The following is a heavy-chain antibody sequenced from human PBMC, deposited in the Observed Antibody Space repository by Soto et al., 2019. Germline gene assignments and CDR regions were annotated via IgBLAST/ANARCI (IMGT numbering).Heavy chain of an antibody. CDR1: GFTFSSYA. CDR3: AKDATPPGPTAEYRPPTPNWFDP. J-gene: IGHJ5*02. V-gene: IGHV3-23*01. CDR2: ISGSGGST. D-gene: IGHD2-21*02. Sequence: GSLRLSCAASGFTFSSYAMSWVRQAPGKGLEWVSAISGSGGSTYYADSVKGRFTISRDNSKNTLYLQMNSLRAEDTAVYYCAKDATPPGPTAEYRPPTPNWFDPWGQGTLVTVSS.